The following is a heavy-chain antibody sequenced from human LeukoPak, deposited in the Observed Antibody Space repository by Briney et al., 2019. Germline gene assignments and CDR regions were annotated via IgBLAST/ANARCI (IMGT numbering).Heavy chain of an antibody. CDR3: AKDTRYSYGLGYFDY. J-gene: IGHJ4*02. Sequence: GGSLRLSCAASGFTFSSYAMHWVRQAPGKGLEWVSGISWNSGSIGYADSVKGRFTISRDNAKNSLYLQMNSLRAEDTALYYCAKDTRYSYGLGYFDYWGQGTLVTVSS. CDR1: GFTFSSYA. CDR2: ISWNSGSI. V-gene: IGHV3-9*01. D-gene: IGHD5-18*01.